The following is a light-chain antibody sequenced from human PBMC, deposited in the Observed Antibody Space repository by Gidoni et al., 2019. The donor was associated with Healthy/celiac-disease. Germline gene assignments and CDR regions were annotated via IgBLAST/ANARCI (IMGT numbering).Light chain of an antibody. CDR3: QQYGSSPPLT. J-gene: IGKJ4*01. V-gene: IGKV3-20*01. Sequence: DIVLTQSPGTLSLCPGERATLSCRASQSVSSSYLAWYQQKPGQAPRLLIYGASSRATGIPDRFSGSGSGTDFTLTISRLEPEDFAVYYCQQYGSSPPLTFGGGTKVEIK. CDR2: GAS. CDR1: QSVSSSY.